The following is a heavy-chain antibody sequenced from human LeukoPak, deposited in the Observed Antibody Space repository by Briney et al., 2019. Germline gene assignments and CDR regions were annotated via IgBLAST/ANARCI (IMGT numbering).Heavy chain of an antibody. Sequence: PGGSLRLSCAASGFSFSRYDIHWVRQAPGKGLEWVAFIRYDGSNKNYADSVKGRFTISRDNFMSTVYLQMNSLRAEDTAVYYCAKDRQTITIFGVVNTPRANFDYWGQGTLLTVSS. V-gene: IGHV3-30*02. CDR3: AKDRQTITIFGVVNTPRANFDY. CDR2: IRYDGSNK. D-gene: IGHD3-3*01. J-gene: IGHJ4*02. CDR1: GFSFSRYD.